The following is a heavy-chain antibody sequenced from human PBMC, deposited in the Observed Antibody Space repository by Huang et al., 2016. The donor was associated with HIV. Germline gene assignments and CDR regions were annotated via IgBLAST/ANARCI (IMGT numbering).Heavy chain of an antibody. CDR1: GGSVSRTNYY. CDR2: IYYTGST. Sequence: QLQLQESGPGLVKPSETLYPTCTVSGGSVSRTNYYWGWIRQPPGKGLEWIGTIYYTGSTYYNPSLKGRVTISVDTSKNQFYLKVTSVTAADTALYYCARPPGSGILGGWFDPWGQGALVTVSS. J-gene: IGHJ5*02. V-gene: IGHV4-39*01. CDR3: ARPPGSGILGGWFDP. D-gene: IGHD3-10*01.